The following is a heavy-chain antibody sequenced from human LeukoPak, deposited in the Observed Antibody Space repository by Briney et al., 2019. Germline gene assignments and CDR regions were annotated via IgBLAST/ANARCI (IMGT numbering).Heavy chain of an antibody. CDR1: RGAITSGGDS. J-gene: IGHJ5*01. CDR3: ARSRQASGLLGS. CDR2: FSDRGPA. D-gene: IGHD3-10*01. V-gene: IGHV4-30-2*01. Sequence: SETLSLTCTVSRGAITSGGDSWIWIAQPPGKGREGFGYFSDRGPAYYNPSLKRRFTITEDRPKNQFFLVVTSLTAADTAVYFCARSRQASGLLGSWGQGTLVAVSS.